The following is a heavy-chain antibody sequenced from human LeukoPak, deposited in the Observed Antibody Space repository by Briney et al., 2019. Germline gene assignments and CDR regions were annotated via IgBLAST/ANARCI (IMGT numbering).Heavy chain of an antibody. CDR3: ARVEVAGTFWYFDL. D-gene: IGHD6-19*01. Sequence: PSETLSLTCAVYGGSFSGYYWSWIRQPPGKGLEWIGEINHSGSTNYNPSLKSRVTISVGTSKNQFSLKLSSVTAADTAVYYCARVEVAGTFWYFDLWGRGTLVTVSS. CDR2: INHSGST. V-gene: IGHV4-34*01. CDR1: GGSFSGYY. J-gene: IGHJ2*01.